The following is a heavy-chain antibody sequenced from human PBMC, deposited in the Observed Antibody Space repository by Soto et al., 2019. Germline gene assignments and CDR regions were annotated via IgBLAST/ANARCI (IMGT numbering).Heavy chain of an antibody. D-gene: IGHD3-3*02. J-gene: IGHJ3*02. Sequence: SETLSLTCTVSGDSISSSNSHWGWTRQPPGKGLEYIGSVYYGGAIFYSGNIYYNPSLKSRVTISVDTSKNQFSLRLSSVTAADTGVYYCVRYDRINMKPYSPEGFHIWGQGTMVTV. CDR2: VYYGGAIFYSGNI. CDR1: GDSISSSNSH. V-gene: IGHV4-39*01. CDR3: VRYDRINMKPYSPEGFHI.